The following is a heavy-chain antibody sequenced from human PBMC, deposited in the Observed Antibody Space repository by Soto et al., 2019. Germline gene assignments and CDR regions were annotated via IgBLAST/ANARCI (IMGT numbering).Heavy chain of an antibody. CDR1: GYTFTGYY. V-gene: IGHV1-2*04. D-gene: IGHD5-12*01. J-gene: IGHJ5*02. CDR2: INPNSGVT. CDR3: AGEGSIVATAENWFAP. Sequence: QVQLVQSGAEVKKPGASVKVSCKASGYTFTGYYMHWVRQAPGQGLEWMGWINPNSGVTNYAQKLQGWVTMTRDTSISTANMELSRLRSDDTAVYYCAGEGSIVATAENWFAPWGQGTLVTVSS.